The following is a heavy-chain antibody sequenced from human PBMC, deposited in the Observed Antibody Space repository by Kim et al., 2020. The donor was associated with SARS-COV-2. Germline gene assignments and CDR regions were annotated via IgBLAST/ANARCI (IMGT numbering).Heavy chain of an antibody. V-gene: IGHV3-30*02. D-gene: IGHD6-19*01. Sequence: ADSVKGRFTISRDNSKNTLYLQMNSLRAEDTAVYYCAKQYSSGGGNWFDPWGQGTLVTVSS. J-gene: IGHJ5*02. CDR3: AKQYSSGGGNWFDP.